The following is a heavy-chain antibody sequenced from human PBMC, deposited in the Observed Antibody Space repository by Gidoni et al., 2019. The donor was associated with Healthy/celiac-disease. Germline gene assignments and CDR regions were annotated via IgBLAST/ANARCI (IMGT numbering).Heavy chain of an antibody. CDR3: ARGKDFWSGYYIDP. Sequence: QVQLQQWGAGLLKPSETLSLTCAVYGGSFSGYYWSWIRQPPGKGLEWIGEINHSGSTNYNPSLKSRVTISVDTSKNQFSLKLSSVTAADTAVYYCARGKDFWSGYYIDPWGQGTLVTVSS. J-gene: IGHJ5*02. D-gene: IGHD3-3*01. CDR1: GGSFSGYY. V-gene: IGHV4-34*01. CDR2: INHSGST.